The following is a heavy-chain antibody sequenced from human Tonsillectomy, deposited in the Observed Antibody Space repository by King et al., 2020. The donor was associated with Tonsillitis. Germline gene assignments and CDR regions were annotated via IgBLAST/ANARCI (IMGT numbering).Heavy chain of an antibody. Sequence: VQLVESGAEVKKPGASVKVSCKAYGYPFTAHYMHWVRQAPGQGLEWMGWINPKSGDTKSTPRFQGRVTMTSYSSVPAVYIEVTSLTSDDTAVYYCARSHDSASYNWLDPWGQGTQVTVSS. CDR1: GYPFTAHY. D-gene: IGHD6-6*01. V-gene: IGHV1-2*02. CDR2: INPKSGDT. CDR3: ARSHDSASYNWLDP. J-gene: IGHJ5*02.